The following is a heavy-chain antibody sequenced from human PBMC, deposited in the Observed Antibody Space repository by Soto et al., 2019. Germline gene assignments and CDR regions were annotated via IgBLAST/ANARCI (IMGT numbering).Heavy chain of an antibody. Sequence: SETLSLTCAVSGDSMSNTYYWGCFRQPPGKGLEWIASIYHSGSTYYNPSLKSRVTISMDMSKNHFSLRLRSLTATDTAVYYCVRGSPGWTGSYLYYYGMDVWAKGPRSPYP. V-gene: IGHV4-38-2*01. J-gene: IGHJ6*02. D-gene: IGHD1-26*01. CDR1: GDSMSNTYY. CDR2: IYHSGST. CDR3: VRGSPGWTGSYLYYYGMDV.